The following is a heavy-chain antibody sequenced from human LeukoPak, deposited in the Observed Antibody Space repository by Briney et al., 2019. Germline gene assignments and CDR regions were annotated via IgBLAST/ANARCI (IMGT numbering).Heavy chain of an antibody. CDR3: AGASYDSSGVH. V-gene: IGHV4-59*01. CDR2: IYYSGST. CDR1: GGSISSYY. J-gene: IGHJ4*02. D-gene: IGHD3-22*01. Sequence: SETLSLTCTVSGGSISSYYWSWIRQPPGKGLEGIGYIYYSGSTNYNPSLKSRVTISVDTSKNQFSLKLSSVTAADTAVYYCAGASYDSSGVHWGQGTLVTVSS.